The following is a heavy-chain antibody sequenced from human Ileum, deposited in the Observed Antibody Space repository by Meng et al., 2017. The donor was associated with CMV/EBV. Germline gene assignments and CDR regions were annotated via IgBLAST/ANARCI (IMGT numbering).Heavy chain of an antibody. D-gene: IGHD1-26*01. V-gene: IGHV3-49*04. CDR2: IRSKAYGGTT. J-gene: IGHJ6*02. CDR1: GFTFGDYA. CDR3: TTNSGTSYYYYYGMDV. Sequence: GESLKISCTASGFTFGDYAMSWVRQAPGKGLEWVGFIRSKAYGGTTEYAAPVKGRFTISRDDSKNTLYLQMNSLKTEDTAVYYCTTNSGTSYYYYYGMDVWGQGTTVTVSS.